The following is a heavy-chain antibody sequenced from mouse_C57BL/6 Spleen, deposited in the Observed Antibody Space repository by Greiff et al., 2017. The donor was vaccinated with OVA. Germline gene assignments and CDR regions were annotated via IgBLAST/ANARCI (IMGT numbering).Heavy chain of an antibody. CDR1: GYSITSGYY. V-gene: IGHV3-6*01. CDR2: ISYDGSN. D-gene: IGHD1-1*01. CDR3: ARGDTTVVGAMDY. J-gene: IGHJ4*01. Sequence: VQLKESGPGLVKPSQSLSLTCSVTGYSITSGYYWNWIRQFPGNKLEWMGYISYDGSNNYNPSLKNRISITRDTSKNQFFLKLNSVTTEDTATYYCARGDTTVVGAMDYWGQGTSVTVSS.